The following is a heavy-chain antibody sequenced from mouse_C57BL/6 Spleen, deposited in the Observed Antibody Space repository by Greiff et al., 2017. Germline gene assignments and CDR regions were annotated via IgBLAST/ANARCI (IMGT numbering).Heavy chain of an antibody. V-gene: IGHV1-42*01. CDR1: GYSFTGYY. CDR3: ARGGNQFDY. D-gene: IGHD2-1*01. Sequence: VQLKESGPELVKPGASVKISCKASGYSFTGYYMNWVKQSPEKSLEWIGEINPSTGGTTYNQKFKAKATLTVDKSSSTAYMQLKSLTSEDSAVYYCARGGNQFDYWGQGTTRTVSS. J-gene: IGHJ2*01. CDR2: INPSTGGT.